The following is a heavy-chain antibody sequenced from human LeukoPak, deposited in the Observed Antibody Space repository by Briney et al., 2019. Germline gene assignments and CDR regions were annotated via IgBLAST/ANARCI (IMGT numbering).Heavy chain of an antibody. CDR2: IIPIFGTA. Sequence: GASVKVSCKASGGTFSSYAISWVRQAPGQGLEWMGGIIPIFGTANYAQKFQGRVTITTDESTSTAYMELSSLRSEDTAVYYCATRAIAADRPKNYYYMDVWGKGTTVTVSS. D-gene: IGHD6-13*01. CDR1: GGTFSSYA. CDR3: ATRAIAADRPKNYYYMDV. V-gene: IGHV1-69*05. J-gene: IGHJ6*03.